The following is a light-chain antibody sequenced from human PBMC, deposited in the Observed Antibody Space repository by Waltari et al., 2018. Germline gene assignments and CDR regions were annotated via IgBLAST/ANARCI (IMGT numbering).Light chain of an antibody. CDR3: ASWDDSLNGHV. J-gene: IGLJ1*01. CDR2: SND. Sequence: QSVLTPPPSASGTPGQRVTISCSGSSSNIGSNTVNWYQQLPGTAPKLLIYSNDLRPSGVPDRVSGSKSGTSASLAISGLQSEDEAYYYCASWDDSLNGHVFGTGTKVTVL. V-gene: IGLV1-44*01. CDR1: SSNIGSNT.